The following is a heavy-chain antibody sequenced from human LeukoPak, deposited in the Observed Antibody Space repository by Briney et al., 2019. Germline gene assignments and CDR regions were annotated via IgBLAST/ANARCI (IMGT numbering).Heavy chain of an antibody. CDR2: ISSSSTYI. Sequence: GGSLRLSCAASGFTFSSYSMNWVRQAPGKGLEWVSSISSSSTYIYYADSVKGRFTISRDNSKNTLYLQMNSLRAEDTAVYYCARDGLGIVGAPYFDYWGQGTLVTVSS. CDR3: ARDGLGIVGAPYFDY. CDR1: GFTFSSYS. J-gene: IGHJ4*02. D-gene: IGHD1-26*01. V-gene: IGHV3-21*01.